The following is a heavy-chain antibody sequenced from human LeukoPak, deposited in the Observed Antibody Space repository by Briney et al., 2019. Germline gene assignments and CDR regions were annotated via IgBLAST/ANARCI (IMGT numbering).Heavy chain of an antibody. V-gene: IGHV4-39*07. CDR1: GGSISSSSYY. J-gene: IGHJ4*02. CDR2: IYYSGST. CDR3: ARDRAAAGTTPFDY. D-gene: IGHD6-13*01. Sequence: SETLSLTCTVSGGSISSSSYYWGWIRQPPGKGLEWIGSIYYSGSTYYNPSLKSRVTMSVDTSKNQFSLKLSSVTAADTAVYYCARDRAAAGTTPFDYWGQGTLVTVSS.